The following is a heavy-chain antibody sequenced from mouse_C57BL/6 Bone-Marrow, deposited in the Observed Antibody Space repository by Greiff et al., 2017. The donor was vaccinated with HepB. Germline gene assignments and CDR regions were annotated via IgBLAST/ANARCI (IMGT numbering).Heavy chain of an antibody. CDR2: IYPGDGDT. J-gene: IGHJ4*01. V-gene: IGHV1-82*01. D-gene: IGHD1-1*01. CDR3: ARYGSSYHYAMDY. CDR1: GYAFSSSW. Sequence: QVQLKESGPELVKPGASVKISCKASGYAFSSSWMNWVKQRPGKGLEWIGRIYPGDGDTNYNGKFKGKATLTADKSSSTAYMQLSSLTSEDSAVYFCARYGSSYHYAMDYWGQGTSVTVSS.